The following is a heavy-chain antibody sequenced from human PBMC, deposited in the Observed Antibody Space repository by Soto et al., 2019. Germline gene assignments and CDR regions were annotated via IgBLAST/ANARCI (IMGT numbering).Heavy chain of an antibody. CDR3: ARDQYCSSTSCYDG. V-gene: IGHV3-66*01. Sequence: EVQLVESGGGLVQPGGSLRLSCAASGFTVSSNYMSWVRQAPGKGLEWVSVIYSGGSTYYADSVKGRFTICRDNSKNTLYLQMNSLRAEDTAVYYCARDQYCSSTSCYDGWGQGTLVTVSS. CDR1: GFTVSSNY. CDR2: IYSGGST. J-gene: IGHJ4*02. D-gene: IGHD2-2*01.